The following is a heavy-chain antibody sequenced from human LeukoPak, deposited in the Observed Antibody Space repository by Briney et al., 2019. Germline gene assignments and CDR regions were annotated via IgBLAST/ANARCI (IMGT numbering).Heavy chain of an antibody. J-gene: IGHJ3*02. Sequence: PSETLSLTCAVYGGSFSGYYWSWIRQPPGKGLEWIGEVNHSGSTNYNPSLKSRVTISVDTSKNQFSLKLSSVTAADTAVYYCVRSPGLLWRADAFDICGQGTMVTVSS. CDR3: VRSPGLLWRADAFDI. CDR2: VNHSGST. V-gene: IGHV4-34*01. CDR1: GGSFSGYY.